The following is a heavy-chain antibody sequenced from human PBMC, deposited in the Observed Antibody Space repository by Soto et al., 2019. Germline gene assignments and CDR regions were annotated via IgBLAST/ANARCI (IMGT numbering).Heavy chain of an antibody. CDR2: IYYSGST. Sequence: SETLSLTCTVSGGSISSGGYYWSWIRQHPGKGLEWIGYIYYSGSTYYNPSLKSRVTISVDTSKNQFSLKLSSVAATGTAVYYCARGTTWPLWFDPWGQGTLVTVSS. J-gene: IGHJ5*02. CDR1: GGSISSGGYY. CDR3: ARGTTWPLWFDP. V-gene: IGHV4-31*03.